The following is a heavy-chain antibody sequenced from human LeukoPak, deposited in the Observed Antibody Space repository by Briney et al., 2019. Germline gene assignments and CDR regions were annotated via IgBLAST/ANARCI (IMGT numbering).Heavy chain of an antibody. Sequence: ASVKVSCKASGGTFSSYAISWVRQAPGQGLERMGWINPNSGGTNYAQKFQGRVTMTRDTSISTAYMELSRLRSDDTAVYYCAREYSSGHYDYWGQGTLVTVSS. D-gene: IGHD6-19*01. CDR3: AREYSSGHYDY. V-gene: IGHV1-2*02. CDR1: GGTFSSYA. J-gene: IGHJ4*02. CDR2: INPNSGGT.